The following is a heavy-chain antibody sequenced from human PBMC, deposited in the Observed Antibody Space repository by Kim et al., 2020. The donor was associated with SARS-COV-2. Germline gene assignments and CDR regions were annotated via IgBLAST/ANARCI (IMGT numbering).Heavy chain of an antibody. D-gene: IGHD6-19*01. CDR1: GFTFSSYA. Sequence: GGSLRLSCAASGFTFSSYAMSWVRQAPGKGLEWVSAISGSGGSTYYADSVKGRFTISRDNSKNTLYLQMNSLRAEDTAVYYCAKDLGEIVNGYSSGWYYGMDVWGQGTTVTVSS. J-gene: IGHJ6*02. CDR2: ISGSGGST. V-gene: IGHV3-23*01. CDR3: AKDLGEIVNGYSSGWYYGMDV.